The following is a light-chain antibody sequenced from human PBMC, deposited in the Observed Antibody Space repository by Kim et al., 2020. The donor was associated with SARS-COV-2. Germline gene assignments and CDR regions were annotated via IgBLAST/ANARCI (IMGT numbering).Light chain of an antibody. CDR1: SLRNYY. J-gene: IGLJ2*01. CDR2: DEN. CDR3: NSRDSSGNHWF. Sequence: ALGQTVGITCQGDSLRNYYASWYQQKPGQAPILVIYDENIRPSGIPDRFVGSSSGNTASLTITGAQAEDEADYYCNSRDSSGNHWFFGGGTKVTVL. V-gene: IGLV3-19*01.